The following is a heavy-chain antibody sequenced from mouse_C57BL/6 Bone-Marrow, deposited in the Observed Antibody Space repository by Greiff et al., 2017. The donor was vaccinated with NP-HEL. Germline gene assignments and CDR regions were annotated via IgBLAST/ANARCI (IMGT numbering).Heavy chain of an antibody. CDR1: GYTFTSYG. V-gene: IGHV1-81*01. J-gene: IGHJ1*03. CDR3: ASITTWYFDV. CDR2: IYPRSGNT. D-gene: IGHD1-1*01. Sequence: QVQLQQSGAELARPGASVKLSCKASGYTFTSYGISWVKQRTGQGLEWIGGIYPRSGNTYYNEKFKGKATLTADKSSSQAYMELRSLTSEDSAVYFCASITTWYFDVWGTGTTVTVSS.